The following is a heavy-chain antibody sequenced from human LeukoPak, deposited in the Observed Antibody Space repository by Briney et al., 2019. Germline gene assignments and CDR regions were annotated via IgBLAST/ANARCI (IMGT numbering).Heavy chain of an antibody. V-gene: IGHV3-23*01. CDR1: GFTFSSYA. CDR2: ISGSGGST. CDR3: AKVPQYYDFWSGQVYYFDY. J-gene: IGHJ4*02. D-gene: IGHD3-3*01. Sequence: GGSLRLSCAASGFTFSSYAMSWVRQAPGKGLEWVSAISGSGGSTYYADSVKGRFTISRDNTKNTLYLQMNSLRAEDTAVYYCAKVPQYYDFWSGQVYYFDYWDQGTLVTVSS.